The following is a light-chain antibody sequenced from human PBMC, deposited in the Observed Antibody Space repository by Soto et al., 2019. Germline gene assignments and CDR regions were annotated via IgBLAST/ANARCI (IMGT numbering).Light chain of an antibody. J-gene: IGLJ1*01. CDR2: DVS. CDR1: SSDVGGYNY. CDR3: NSYRSSSTRYV. V-gene: IGLV2-14*01. Sequence: QLVLTQPASVSGSPGQSITISCTGTSSDVGGYNYVSWYQQYPGKAPKLIISDVSNRPSGVSNRFSGSKSGNTASLTISGLQAEDEADYYCNSYRSSSTRYVFGTGTKVTVL.